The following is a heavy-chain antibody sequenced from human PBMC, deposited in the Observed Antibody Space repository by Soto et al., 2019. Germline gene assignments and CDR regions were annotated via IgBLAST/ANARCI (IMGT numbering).Heavy chain of an antibody. J-gene: IGHJ4*02. CDR2: MNPSTGDT. CDR3: ARAAPSGYVVDI. CDR1: GYTLTSYD. Sequence: QVQLVQSGAEVKKPGASVKVSCKASGYTLTSYDINWVRQVTGQGLEWVGWMNPSTGDTGYAQKFQGRVTMTSKASIGTAYMELNSLRSEDTAVYYCARAAPSGYVVDIWGQGTLVTVSS. D-gene: IGHD3-22*01. V-gene: IGHV1-8*01.